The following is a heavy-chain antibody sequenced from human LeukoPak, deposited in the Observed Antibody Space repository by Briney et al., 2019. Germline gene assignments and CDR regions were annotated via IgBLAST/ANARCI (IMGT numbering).Heavy chain of an antibody. CDR3: TRQYSSSYYSDY. D-gene: IGHD6-6*01. CDR2: INHSGTT. V-gene: IGHV4-34*01. Sequence: SETLSLTCAVSGGSFSGFYWSWIRQPPGGGLGVIADINHSGTTNYNPSLKSRVTISVDTSKNQFSLNLKSMTAADTAVYYCTRQYSSSYYSDYWGQGTLVTVSS. CDR1: GGSFSGFY. J-gene: IGHJ4*02.